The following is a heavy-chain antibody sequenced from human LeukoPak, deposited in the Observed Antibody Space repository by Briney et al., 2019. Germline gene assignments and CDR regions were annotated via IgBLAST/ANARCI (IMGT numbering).Heavy chain of an antibody. J-gene: IGHJ4*02. CDR2: ISSSAFGT. CDR1: GIKVSNYA. V-gene: IGHV3-23*01. CDR3: SKGDHQAGSYSSWDS. Sequence: GGAPRLSCAASGIKVSNYALSWVRPAPGEGPEWGSTISSSAFGTYYADSVRGRFTISRDNSKNTLYLQMNSLRAEDTAVYYCSKGDHQAGSYSSWDSWGQGTLVTVSS. D-gene: IGHD1-26*01.